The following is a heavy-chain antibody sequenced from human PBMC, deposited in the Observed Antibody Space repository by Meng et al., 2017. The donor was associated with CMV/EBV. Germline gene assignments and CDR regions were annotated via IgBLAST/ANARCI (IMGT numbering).Heavy chain of an antibody. CDR2: ISSSGSTI. CDR3: AANIGGSYEGLYYFDY. D-gene: IGHD1-26*01. J-gene: IGHJ4*02. Sequence: GESLKISCAASGFTFSDYYMSWIRQAPGKGLEWVSYISSSGSTIYYADSVKGRFTISRDNAKNSLYLQMNILRAEDTAVYYCAANIGGSYEGLYYFDYWGQGTLVTVSS. V-gene: IGHV3-11*01. CDR1: GFTFSDYY.